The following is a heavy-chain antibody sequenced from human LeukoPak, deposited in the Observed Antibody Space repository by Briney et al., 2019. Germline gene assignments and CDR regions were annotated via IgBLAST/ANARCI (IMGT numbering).Heavy chain of an antibody. J-gene: IGHJ4*02. Sequence: ASVKVSCKASGYTFTGYYMHWVRQAPGQGLEWMGWINPNSGGTNYAQKFQGRVTMTRDTSISTAYMELSGLRSDDTAVYYCARVIAVAGTLDYWGQGTLVTVSS. V-gene: IGHV1-2*02. CDR3: ARVIAVAGTLDY. CDR2: INPNSGGT. CDR1: GYTFTGYY. D-gene: IGHD6-19*01.